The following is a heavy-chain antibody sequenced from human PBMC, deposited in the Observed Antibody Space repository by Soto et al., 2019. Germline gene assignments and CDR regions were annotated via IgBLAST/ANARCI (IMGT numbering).Heavy chain of an antibody. Sequence: GASVKVSCKAPGGTFTSYDINWVRQATGQGLEWMGWMNPNSGNTGYAQKFQGRVTMTRNTSISTAYMELSSLRSEDTAVYYCARGARITIFGVVIRGYYYYYYMDVWGKGTTVTVSS. V-gene: IGHV1-8*01. CDR3: ARGARITIFGVVIRGYYYYYYMDV. CDR1: GGTFTSYD. J-gene: IGHJ6*03. D-gene: IGHD3-3*01. CDR2: MNPNSGNT.